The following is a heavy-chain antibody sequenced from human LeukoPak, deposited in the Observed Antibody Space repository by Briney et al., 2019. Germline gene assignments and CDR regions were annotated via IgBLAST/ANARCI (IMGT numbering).Heavy chain of an antibody. CDR3: ARSPTTVTTNFHY. CDR1: GFTFSSYA. Sequence: GGSLRLSCAASGFTFSSYAMSWVRQAPGKGLEWVAVISYDGSNKYYADSVKGRFTISRDNSKNTLYLQMNSLRAEDTAVYYCARSPTTVTTNFHYWGQGTLVTVSS. CDR2: ISYDGSNK. V-gene: IGHV3-30-3*01. J-gene: IGHJ4*02. D-gene: IGHD4-17*01.